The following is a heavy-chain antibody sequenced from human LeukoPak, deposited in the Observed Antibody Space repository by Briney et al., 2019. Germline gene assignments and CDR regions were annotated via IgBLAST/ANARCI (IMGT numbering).Heavy chain of an antibody. CDR2: INPNSGGT. D-gene: IGHD6-6*01. CDR3: ARVGRIAARQGAFDY. V-gene: IGHV1-2*02. J-gene: IGHJ4*02. CDR1: GYTFTGYY. Sequence: GASVKVSCKASGYTFTGYYMHWVRQAPGQGLEWMGWINPNSGGTNYAQKFQGRVTMTRDTSISTAYMELSRLRSDDTAVYYCARVGRIAARQGAFDYWGQGTLVTVSS.